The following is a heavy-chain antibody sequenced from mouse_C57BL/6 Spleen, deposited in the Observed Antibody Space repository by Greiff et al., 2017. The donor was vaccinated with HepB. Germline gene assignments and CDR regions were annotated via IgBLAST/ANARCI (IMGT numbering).Heavy chain of an antibody. D-gene: IGHD1-1*01. CDR1: GYTFTDYY. CDR3: ARRITNFDY. V-gene: IGHV1-26*01. CDR2: INPNNGGT. Sequence: VQLQQSGPELVKPGASVKISCKASGYTFTDYYMNWVKQSHGKSLEWIGDINPNNGGTSYNQKFKGKATLTVDKSSSTAYMELRSLTSEDAAVYYCARRITNFDYWGQGTTLTVSS. J-gene: IGHJ2*01.